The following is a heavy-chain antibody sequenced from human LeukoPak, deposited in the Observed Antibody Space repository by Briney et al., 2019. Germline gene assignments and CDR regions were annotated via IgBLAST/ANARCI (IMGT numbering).Heavy chain of an antibody. CDR3: ARGEDVAAAGIEY. V-gene: IGHV4-39*01. CDR1: GFTVSSNY. Sequence: GSLRLSCAASGFTVSSNYMNWIRQPPGMGLEWIGSIYYSGNTYYNPSLKSRVTISVDTSKNQFSLKLSSVTATDTAVYYCARGEDVAAAGIEYWGQGTLVTVSS. J-gene: IGHJ4*02. CDR2: IYYSGNT. D-gene: IGHD6-13*01.